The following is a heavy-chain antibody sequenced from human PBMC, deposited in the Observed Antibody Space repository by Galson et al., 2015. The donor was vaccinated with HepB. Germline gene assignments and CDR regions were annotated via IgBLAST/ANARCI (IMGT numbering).Heavy chain of an antibody. D-gene: IGHD1-1*01. CDR3: AKWRLSERWFDP. J-gene: IGHJ5*02. CDR2: ISGRGVST. CDR1: GFTFSGYV. V-gene: IGHV3-23*01. Sequence: SLRLSCAPSGFTFSGYVMSWVRQAPGKGLEWVSSISGRGVSTYYADSVKGRFTISRDNSRNTLYLQMNSLRAEDTAVYYCAKWRLSERWFDPWGQGTLVTVSS.